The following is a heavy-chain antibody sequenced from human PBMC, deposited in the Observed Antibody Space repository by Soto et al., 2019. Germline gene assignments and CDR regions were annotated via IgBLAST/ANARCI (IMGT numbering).Heavy chain of an antibody. CDR2: ISNDGSRD. V-gene: IGHV3-30*04. J-gene: IGHJ4*02. CDR3: ARRLPHFYLLLVPLDY. Sequence: LRLSCAASGFTFSNHAIHWVRQAPGKGLEWVAVISNDGSRDYYADSVKGRFTMSRDNSKNTLYLQMNSLRLEDTAVYYCARRLPHFYLLLVPLDYWGQGTLVTVSS. D-gene: IGHD3-9*01. CDR1: GFTFSNHA.